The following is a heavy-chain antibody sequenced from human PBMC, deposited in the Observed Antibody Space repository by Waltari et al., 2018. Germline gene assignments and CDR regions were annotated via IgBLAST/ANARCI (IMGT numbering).Heavy chain of an antibody. J-gene: IGHJ4*02. CDR1: GYSISSGYY. Sequence: QVQLQESGPGLVKPSETLSLTCAVSGYSISSGYYWGWIRQPPGKGMEGIGGIYHSGGTDYNQSLKSRVTISVDTSKNQFSLKLSSVTAADTAVYYCARSSYSSGWHYWGQGTLVTVSS. CDR3: ARSSYSSGWHY. V-gene: IGHV4-38-2*01. D-gene: IGHD6-19*01. CDR2: IYHSGGT.